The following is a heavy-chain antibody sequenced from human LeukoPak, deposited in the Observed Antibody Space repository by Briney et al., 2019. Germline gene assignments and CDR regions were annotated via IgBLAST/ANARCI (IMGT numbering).Heavy chain of an antibody. D-gene: IGHD4-11*01. CDR3: ARVDDYSNLFDY. V-gene: IGHV1-2*02. J-gene: IGHJ4*02. CDR2: INPNSGGT. CDR1: GYTFTVYY. Sequence: ASVRVSCKTSGYTFTVYYMHWVRQAPGQGLEWMGWINPNSGGTNYAQKFQGRVTMTRDTSISTAYMELSRLRSDDTAVYYCARVDDYSNLFDYWGQGTLVTVSS.